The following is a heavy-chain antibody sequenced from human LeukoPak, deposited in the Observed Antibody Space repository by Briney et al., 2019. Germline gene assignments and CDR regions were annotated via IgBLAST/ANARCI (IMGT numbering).Heavy chain of an antibody. CDR2: ISSSSGTV. CDR1: GFTFSSYN. D-gene: IGHD4-17*01. V-gene: IGHV3-48*02. CDR3: ARADYGDYVGFLPHYYYGMDV. Sequence: GGSLRLSCAASGFTFSSYNMNWVRQAPGKGLEWISYISSSSGTVYYADSVKGRFTISRDNAKNSLYLQMNSLRDEDTAVYYCARADYGDYVGFLPHYYYGMDVWGQGTTVTVSS. J-gene: IGHJ6*02.